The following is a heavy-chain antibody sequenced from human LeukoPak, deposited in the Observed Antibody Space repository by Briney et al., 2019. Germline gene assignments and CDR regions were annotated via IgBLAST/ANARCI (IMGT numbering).Heavy chain of an antibody. V-gene: IGHV1-2*02. CDR3: ARVEISGQWSLNLGF. CDR1: GYTFSDYY. Sequence: ASVTVSCKTSGYTFSDYYMHWVRQAPGQGLKWMGLINPNSGDTKYAQKFQGRVTMTRDTSISTAYMELSSLRSDDTAVYYCARVEISGQWSLNLGFWGQGTLVTVSS. D-gene: IGHD2-21*01. J-gene: IGHJ4*02. CDR2: INPNSGDT.